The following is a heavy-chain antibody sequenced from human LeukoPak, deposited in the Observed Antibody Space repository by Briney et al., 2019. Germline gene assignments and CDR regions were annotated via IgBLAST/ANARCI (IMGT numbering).Heavy chain of an antibody. CDR2: ISSSSDST. CDR3: ARVTLGELSLPDY. V-gene: IGHV3-23*01. D-gene: IGHD3-16*02. J-gene: IGHJ4*02. CDR1: GFTFSSYA. Sequence: PGGSLRLSCAASGFTFSSYAMSWVRQAPGKGLEWVSTISSSSDSTYYADSVKGRFTISRDNSKNTLYLQMNSLRAEDTAVYYCARVTLGELSLPDYWGQGTLVTVSS.